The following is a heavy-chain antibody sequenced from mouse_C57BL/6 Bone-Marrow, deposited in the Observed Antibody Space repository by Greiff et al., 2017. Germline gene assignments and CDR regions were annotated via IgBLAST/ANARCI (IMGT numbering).Heavy chain of an antibody. Sequence: EVNVVESGGGLVKPGGSLKLSCAASGFTFSSYAMSWVRQTPEKRLEWVATISDGGSYTYYPDNVKGRFTISRDNAKNNLYLQMSHLKSEDTAMYYCARGVPSYYYGSSLYAMDYWGQGTSVTVSS. V-gene: IGHV5-4*03. CDR1: GFTFSSYA. D-gene: IGHD1-1*01. J-gene: IGHJ4*01. CDR2: ISDGGSYT. CDR3: ARGVPSYYYGSSLYAMDY.